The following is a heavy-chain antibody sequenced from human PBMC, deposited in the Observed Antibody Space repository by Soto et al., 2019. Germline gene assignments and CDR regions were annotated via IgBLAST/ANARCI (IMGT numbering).Heavy chain of an antibody. D-gene: IGHD2-2*01. CDR1: GFTFSSYG. Sequence: GGSLRLSCAASGFTFSSYGMHWVRQAPGKGLEWVAVIWHDGSNKYYADSVKGRFTISRDNSKNTLYLQMNSLRAEDTAVYYCARDRIGYFSSTSCRLPYYYYGMDVWGQGTTVTVSS. CDR2: IWHDGSNK. CDR3: ARDRIGYFSSTSCRLPYYYYGMDV. V-gene: IGHV3-33*01. J-gene: IGHJ6*02.